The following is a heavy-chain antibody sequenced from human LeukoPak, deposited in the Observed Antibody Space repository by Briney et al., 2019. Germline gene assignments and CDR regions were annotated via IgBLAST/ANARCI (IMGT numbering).Heavy chain of an antibody. J-gene: IGHJ4*02. CDR2: ISTSGRYI. Sequence: PGGSLRLSCAASGFTFNPYTMNWVRQAPGKGLEWVSSISTSGRYIYYADSVKGRFTISRDNAKNSLYLQMNSLRAEGTAVYYCAREGGRRDFDYWGQGTLVTVSS. CDR3: AREGGRRDFDY. V-gene: IGHV3-21*01. CDR1: GFTFNPYT. D-gene: IGHD1-14*01.